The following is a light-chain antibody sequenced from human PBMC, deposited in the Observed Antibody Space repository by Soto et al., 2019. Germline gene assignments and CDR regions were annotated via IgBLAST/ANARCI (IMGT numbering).Light chain of an antibody. CDR1: SGHNTYS. J-gene: IGLJ2*01. Sequence: QLVLTQSPSASASLGASVKLTCTLSSGHNTYSIAWHQQQPEKGPRFLMKLKSDGRHSRGDGIPDRFSGSSSGAERYLTISSLQSEDEADDYCQTWATGIQVFGGGTKVTVL. V-gene: IGLV4-69*01. CDR2: LKSDGRH. CDR3: QTWATGIQV.